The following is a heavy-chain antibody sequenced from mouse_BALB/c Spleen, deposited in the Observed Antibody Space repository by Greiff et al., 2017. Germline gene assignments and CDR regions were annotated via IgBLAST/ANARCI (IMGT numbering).Heavy chain of an antibody. CDR3: ARQGGNYEGVAY. V-gene: IGHV5-12-1*01. D-gene: IGHD2-1*01. CDR2: ISSGGGST. Sequence: EVKVVESGGGLVKPGGSLKLSCAASGFAFSSYDMSWVRQTPEKRLEWVAYISSGGGSTYYPDTVKGRFTISRDNAKNTLYLQMSSLKSEDTAMYYCARQGGNYEGVAYWGQGTLVTVSA. CDR1: GFAFSSYD. J-gene: IGHJ3*01.